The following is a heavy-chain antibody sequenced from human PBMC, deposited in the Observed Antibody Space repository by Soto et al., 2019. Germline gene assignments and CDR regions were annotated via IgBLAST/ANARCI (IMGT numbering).Heavy chain of an antibody. V-gene: IGHV3-30*03. J-gene: IGHJ4*02. CDR3: XXXXXXXSSLDH. Sequence: QVHLVESGGGVVQSGRPLRLSCVGSGFTFSNNAMHWVRQXPGXXVEWVAFISYDASEIFYADSVKGRFTISRDNPKNTLFLXXXSPRAXXXXVXXXXXXXXXXSSLDHWGQGTLVTVSS. CDR2: ISYDASEI. CDR1: GFTFSNNA.